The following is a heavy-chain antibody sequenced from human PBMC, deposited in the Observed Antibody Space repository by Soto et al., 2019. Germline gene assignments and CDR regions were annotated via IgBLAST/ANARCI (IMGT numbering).Heavy chain of an antibody. CDR3: DRGAHRPSHVAYGVGGLDF. V-gene: IGHV4-59*01. D-gene: IGHD2-15*01. J-gene: IGHJ4*02. CDR1: GASISSSY. Sequence: PSETLSLTCTVSGASISSSYWSWIRQSPERGLEWIAYVYHTGATNYNPSLKSRVTISLDTSKGQFSLNLTPLTTADTAVYFCDRGAHRPSHVAYGVGGLDFWGQGSLVTVSS. CDR2: VYHTGAT.